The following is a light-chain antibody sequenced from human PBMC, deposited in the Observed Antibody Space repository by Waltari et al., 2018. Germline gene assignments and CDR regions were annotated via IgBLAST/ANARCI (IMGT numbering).Light chain of an antibody. J-gene: IGKJ4*01. Sequence: EIVLSQSPATLSLSSGAGAPLTCSASQSRSTYLAWYQQKPGQAPSLLRDNASNTTTGIPARFSGSGTGTDFTLTVSSLEHEDFAVYYCQQPGSWPLTFGGGTKVEIK. CDR1: QSRSTY. CDR3: QQPGSWPLT. CDR2: NAS. V-gene: IGKV3-11*01.